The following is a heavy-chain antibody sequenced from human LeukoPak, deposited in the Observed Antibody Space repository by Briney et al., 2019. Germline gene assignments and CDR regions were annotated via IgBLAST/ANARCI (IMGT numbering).Heavy chain of an antibody. Sequence: PGRSLRLSCAASGFTFSSYGMHWVRQAPGKGLEWVAVIWYDGSNKYYADSVKGRFTISRDNSKNTLYLQMNSLRAEDTAVYYCAKDNGRWELLLDYWGQGTLVTVSS. CDR3: AKDNGRWELLLDY. D-gene: IGHD1-26*01. CDR2: IWYDGSNK. CDR1: GFTFSSYG. V-gene: IGHV3-33*06. J-gene: IGHJ4*02.